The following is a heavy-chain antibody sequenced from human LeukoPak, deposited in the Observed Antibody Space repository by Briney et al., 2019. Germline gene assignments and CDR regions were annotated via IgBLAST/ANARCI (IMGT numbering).Heavy chain of an antibody. CDR1: GYSISSGYY. J-gene: IGHJ6*03. CDR3: ARVPAQYSSGSYLGYYYYMDV. CDR2: IYHSGST. V-gene: IGHV4-38-2*02. D-gene: IGHD3-10*01. Sequence: SETLSLTCTVSGYSISSGYYWGWIRQPPGKGLEWIGSIYHSGSTYYNPSLKSRVTISVDTSKNQSSLKLSSVTAADTAVYYCARVPAQYSSGSYLGYYYYMDVWGKGTTVTVSS.